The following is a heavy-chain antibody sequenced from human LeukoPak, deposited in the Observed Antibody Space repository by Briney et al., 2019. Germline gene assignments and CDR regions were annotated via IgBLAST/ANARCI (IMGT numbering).Heavy chain of an antibody. D-gene: IGHD4-17*01. CDR3: ARVGGDYALGGYYYYMDV. V-gene: IGHV1-8*03. Sequence: PRASVKVSCKASGYTFTSYDINWVRQATGQGLEWMGWMNPNSGNTGYAQKFQGRVTITRNTSISTAYMELSSLRSEDTAVYYCARVGGDYALGGYYYYMDVWGKGTTVTVSS. CDR1: GYTFTSYD. J-gene: IGHJ6*03. CDR2: MNPNSGNT.